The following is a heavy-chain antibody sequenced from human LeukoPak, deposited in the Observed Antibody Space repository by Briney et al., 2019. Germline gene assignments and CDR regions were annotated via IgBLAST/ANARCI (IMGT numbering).Heavy chain of an antibody. D-gene: IGHD3-10*01. CDR3: ARKPRGVRALN. CDR1: GFIFTTYN. J-gene: IGHJ4*02. V-gene: IGHV3-48*01. Sequence: GGSLRLSCAVSGFIFTTYNMNWVRQAPGQGLEWVSYISSSSSTIYYADSVRGRFTISRDNADNSLYLQMNSLRAEDTAVYYCARKPRGVRALNWGQGTLVAVSS. CDR2: ISSSSSTI.